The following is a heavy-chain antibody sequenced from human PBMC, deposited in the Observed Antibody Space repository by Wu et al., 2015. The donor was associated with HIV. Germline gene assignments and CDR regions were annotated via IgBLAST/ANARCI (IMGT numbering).Heavy chain of an antibody. D-gene: IGHD2-2*01. V-gene: IGHV1-69*12. J-gene: IGHJ5*02. CDR3: ARDRVREYDCSSTSCYSLYNWFDP. CDR1: GGTFSSYA. CDR2: IIPIFGTA. Sequence: QVQLVQSGAEVKKPGSSVKVSCKASGGTFSSYAISWVRQAPGQGLEWMGGIIPIFGTANYAQKFQGRVTITADESTSTAYMELSSLRSEDTAVYYCARDRVREYDCSSTSCYSLYNWFDPVGQGTLVTVSS.